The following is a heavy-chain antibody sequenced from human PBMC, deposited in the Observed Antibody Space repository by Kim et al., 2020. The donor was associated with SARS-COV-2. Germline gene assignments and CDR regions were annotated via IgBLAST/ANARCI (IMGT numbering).Heavy chain of an antibody. CDR3: ALGTGYYEYYFDY. D-gene: IGHD3-9*01. J-gene: IGHJ4*02. Sequence: YNPSLKSRVTISVDTSKNQFSLKLSSVTAADTAVYYCALGTGYYEYYFDYWGQGTLVTVSS. V-gene: IGHV4-39*07.